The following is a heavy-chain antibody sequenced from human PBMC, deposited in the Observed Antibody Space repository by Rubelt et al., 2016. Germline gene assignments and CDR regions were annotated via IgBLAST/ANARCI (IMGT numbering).Heavy chain of an antibody. CDR3: ARSRAGTYSPLDS. Sequence: VRQAPGKGLEWVANIKKDGSEKYYVDSVKGRFTIFRDNTKNTVFLQMNSLRAEDTAVYYCARSRAGTYSPLDSWGQGTLVTVSS. CDR2: IKKDGSEK. V-gene: IGHV3-7*03. J-gene: IGHJ4*02. D-gene: IGHD3-10*01.